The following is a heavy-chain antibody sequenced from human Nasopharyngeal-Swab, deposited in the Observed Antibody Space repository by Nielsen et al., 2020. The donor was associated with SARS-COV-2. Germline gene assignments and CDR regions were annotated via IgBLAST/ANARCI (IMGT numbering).Heavy chain of an antibody. CDR1: GYTFTSYY. D-gene: IGHD5-18*01. J-gene: IGHJ6*02. Sequence: ASVKVSCKASGYTFTSYYMHWVRPAPAQGLEWMGIINPSGGSTSYAQKFQGRVTMTRDTSTSTVYMELSSLRSEDTAVYYCARLTAMVNRGDYYYGMDVWGQGTTVTVSS. CDR3: ARLTAMVNRGDYYYGMDV. V-gene: IGHV1-46*01. CDR2: INPSGGST.